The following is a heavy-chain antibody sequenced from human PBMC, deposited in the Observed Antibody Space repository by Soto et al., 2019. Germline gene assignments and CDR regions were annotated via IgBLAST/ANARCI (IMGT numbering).Heavy chain of an antibody. CDR1: GFGFSSYA. J-gene: IGHJ4*01. Sequence: GSLRLSCAASGFGFSSYAMNWVRQAPGKGLEWVAVISVSESGGYTYYADSVKGRFTISRDNSENTLYLQMDSLRPADTAVYYCAKGGGYSYGYHFDFWGHGTLVTVSS. CDR2: ISVSESGGYT. CDR3: AKGGGYSYGYHFDF. V-gene: IGHV3-23*01. D-gene: IGHD5-18*01.